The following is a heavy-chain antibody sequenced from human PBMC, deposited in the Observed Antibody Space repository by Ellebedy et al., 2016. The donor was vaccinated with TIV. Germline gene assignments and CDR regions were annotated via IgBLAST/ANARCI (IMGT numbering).Heavy chain of an antibody. CDR1: GFTFDDYA. CDR3: ARDLIITARDYYLDY. CDR2: ISWNSGTT. V-gene: IGHV3-9*01. D-gene: IGHD6-6*01. Sequence: SLKISCASSGFTFDDYAMHWVRQAPGKGLEWVSGISWNSGTTDYADFVKGRFTISRDNAKNSLYLQMNRLRADDTAFYYCARDLIITARDYYLDYWGQGTLVTVSS. J-gene: IGHJ4*02.